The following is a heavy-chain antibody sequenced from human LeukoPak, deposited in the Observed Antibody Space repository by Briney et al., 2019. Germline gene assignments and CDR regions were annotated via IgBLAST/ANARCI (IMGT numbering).Heavy chain of an antibody. J-gene: IGHJ6*02. CDR3: ARASSGSYYYGMDV. Sequence: GGSLRLSCAASGFIFSSFWMHWVRQAPGKGLVWVSRISTDGTYTEYADSVKGRFTISRDNAKDTLYLQMNSLRAEDTALYHCARASSGSYYYGMDVWGQGTTVTVSS. CDR2: ISTDGTYT. CDR1: GFIFSSFW. V-gene: IGHV3-74*03. D-gene: IGHD1-26*01.